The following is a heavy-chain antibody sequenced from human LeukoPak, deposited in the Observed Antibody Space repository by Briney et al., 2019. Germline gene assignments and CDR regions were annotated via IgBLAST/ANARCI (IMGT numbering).Heavy chain of an antibody. CDR2: IGTAGDT. CDR1: GFSFNSFA. D-gene: IGHD6-19*01. V-gene: IGHV3-13*01. Sequence: PGGSLRLSCAASGFSFNSFAMSWVRQATGKGLEWVSAIGTAGDTYYPGSVKGRFTISRENAKNSLYLQMNSLRAEDTAVYYCARGRYSSGWYLFDPWGQGTLVTVSS. CDR3: ARGRYSSGWYLFDP. J-gene: IGHJ5*02.